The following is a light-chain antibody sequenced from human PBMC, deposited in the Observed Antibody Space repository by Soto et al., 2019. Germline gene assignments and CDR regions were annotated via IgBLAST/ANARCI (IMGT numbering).Light chain of an antibody. J-gene: IGKJ4*01. CDR1: QGVTTN. CDR3: QQYNTWPLT. Sequence: EIVMTQSPATLSVSPGERATLSCRASQGVTTNLAWYQRKPGQAPRLLIYGASTRATGIPARFSGSGSGTEFTLTISSLQSEDFAVYYCQQYNTWPLTFGGGTKVDIK. CDR2: GAS. V-gene: IGKV3-15*01.